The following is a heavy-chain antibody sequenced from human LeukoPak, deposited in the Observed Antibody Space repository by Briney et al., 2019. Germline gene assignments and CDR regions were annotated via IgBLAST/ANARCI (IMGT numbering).Heavy chain of an antibody. V-gene: IGHV4-30-2*01. CDR1: GGSISSGGYC. D-gene: IGHD1-26*01. CDR3: ARDRLAPSGSYDY. J-gene: IGHJ4*02. Sequence: PSETLSLTCTVSGGSISSGGYCCSWIRQPPGKGLEWIGYIYHSGSTYYNPSLKSRVTISVDRSKNQFSLKLSSVTAADTAVYYCARDRLAPSGSYDYWGQGTLVTVSS. CDR2: IYHSGST.